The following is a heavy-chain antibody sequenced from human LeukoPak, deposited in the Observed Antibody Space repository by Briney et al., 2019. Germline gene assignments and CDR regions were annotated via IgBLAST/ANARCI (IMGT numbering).Heavy chain of an antibody. V-gene: IGHV3-66*02. Sequence: GGSLRLSCAASGFTFSSYAMSWVRQAPGKGLEGVSVIYSGGSTYYADSVKGRFTISRDNSKNTLYLQMNSLRAEDTAVYYCARTGIFGELLGYDYWGQGTLVTVSS. J-gene: IGHJ4*02. CDR3: ARTGIFGELLGYDY. CDR2: IYSGGST. D-gene: IGHD3-10*01. CDR1: GFTFSSYA.